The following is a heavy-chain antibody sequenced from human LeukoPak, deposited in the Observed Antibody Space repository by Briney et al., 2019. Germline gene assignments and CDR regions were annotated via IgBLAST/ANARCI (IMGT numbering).Heavy chain of an antibody. J-gene: IGHJ4*02. CDR1: GFTFSRHG. D-gene: IGHD2-2*02. V-gene: IGHV3-33*01. Sequence: GGSLRLSWAASGFTFSRHGMHWVRQAPGKGLEWVAVIWYDGTNKYYADAVKGRFTISRDNSKNMLYLQMNSLRAEDTAVYYCARDIVSYYIDYWGQGTLVTVSS. CDR3: ARDIVSYYIDY. CDR2: IWYDGTNK.